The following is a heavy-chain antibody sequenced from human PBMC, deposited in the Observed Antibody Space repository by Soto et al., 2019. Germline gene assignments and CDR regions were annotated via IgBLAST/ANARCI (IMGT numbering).Heavy chain of an antibody. D-gene: IGHD2-2*01. J-gene: IGHJ6*02. V-gene: IGHV1-69*13. Sequence: GASVKVSCKASGGTFSSYAISWVRQAPGQGLEWMGGIIPIFGTANYAQKFQGRVTITADESTSTAYMELSSLRSEDTAVYYCARWTGCSSTSCYVEYYYYGMDVWGQGTTVTVSS. CDR2: IIPIFGTA. CDR1: GGTFSSYA. CDR3: ARWTGCSSTSCYVEYYYYGMDV.